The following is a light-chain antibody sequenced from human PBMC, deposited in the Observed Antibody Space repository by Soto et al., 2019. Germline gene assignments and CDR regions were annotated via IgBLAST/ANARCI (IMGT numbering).Light chain of an antibody. Sequence: EIVLTQSPGTLSLSPGERATLSCRASQSVSSNFLAWYQQKLGQPPRLLIYGASSRATGIPDRFGGSASGTDFTLTISKLEPADFAVYYCQQYGSSAYTFGPGTKLEIK. CDR3: QQYGSSAYT. V-gene: IGKV3-20*01. J-gene: IGKJ2*01. CDR1: QSVSSNF. CDR2: GAS.